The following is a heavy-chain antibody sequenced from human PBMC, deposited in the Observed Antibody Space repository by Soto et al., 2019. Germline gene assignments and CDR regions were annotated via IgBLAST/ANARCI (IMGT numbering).Heavy chain of an antibody. CDR2: ISAYNGNT. CDR3: ARSYFDWSPSPPAVC. Sequence: QVQLVQSGAEVKKPGASVKVSCKASGYTFTSYGISWVRQAPVQGLEWMGWISAYNGNTNYAQKLQGRVTMTTDTSTSTAYMELRSLRSDDTAVYYCARSYFDWSPSPPAVCWGQGTLVTVSS. V-gene: IGHV1-18*01. D-gene: IGHD3-9*01. J-gene: IGHJ4*02. CDR1: GYTFTSYG.